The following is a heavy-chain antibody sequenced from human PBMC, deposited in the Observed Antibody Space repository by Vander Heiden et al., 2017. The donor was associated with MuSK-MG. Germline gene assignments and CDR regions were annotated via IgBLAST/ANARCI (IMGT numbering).Heavy chain of an antibody. J-gene: IGHJ4*02. CDR2: INPSGGGT. Sequence: QVQLVQSGAEVMKPAATVTVSCRASGYTCTKYYIHWVRQAPGQGLEWMGVINPSGGGTSYARKFQGRVTMTRDTSTSTVYLDLSSLRSEDRAVYFCARGLYSGTVGAEGIDYFDHWGQGTLVTVSS. CDR3: ARGLYSGTVGAEGIDYFDH. V-gene: IGHV1-46*01. CDR1: GYTCTKYY. D-gene: IGHD1-7*01.